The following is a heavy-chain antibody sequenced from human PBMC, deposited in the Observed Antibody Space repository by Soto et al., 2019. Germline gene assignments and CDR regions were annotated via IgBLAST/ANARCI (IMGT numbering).Heavy chain of an antibody. CDR3: ARDGQSPAPYAFDV. Sequence: QVQLVESGGGVVQPGTSLRLSCATSGFTFSSHAIHWVHQAPGKGLEWVAQIWSDGSNRYYADSMRGRFTISRDFSMNTAFLQMDSLRVEDSAVYFCARDGQSPAPYAFDVWGPGTLVIVSS. V-gene: IGHV3-33*01. CDR2: IWSDGSNR. CDR1: GFTFSSHA. J-gene: IGHJ3*01.